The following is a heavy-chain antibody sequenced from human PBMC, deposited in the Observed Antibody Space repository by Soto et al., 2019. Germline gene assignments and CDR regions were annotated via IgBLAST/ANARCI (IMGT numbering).Heavy chain of an antibody. CDR3: VQSRCGGDCLQSYSSHSYYGLDV. CDR1: GFSLSSIGEG. V-gene: IGHV2-5*02. D-gene: IGHD2-21*02. Sequence: QITLKESGPTLVKPTQTLTLTCTFPGFSLSSIGEGVGWIRQPPGKALEWLALIYWDDDKRYSPSLKSRLTITKDTAKNQVVLTMTNMDPVDTATYYCVQSRCGGDCLQSYSSHSYYGLDVWGQGTTVNVSS. J-gene: IGHJ6*02. CDR2: IYWDDDK.